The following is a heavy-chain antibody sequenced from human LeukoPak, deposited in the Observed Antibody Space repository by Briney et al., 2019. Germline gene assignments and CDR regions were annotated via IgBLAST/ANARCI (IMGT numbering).Heavy chain of an antibody. D-gene: IGHD3-10*01. Sequence: GGSLRLSCAASGFTFSNAWMSRVRQAPGKGLEWVGRIKSKTDGGTTDYAAPVKGRFTISRDDSKNTLYLQMNSLKTEDTAVYYCTTDRLTMVRDFDYWGQGTLVTVSS. CDR2: IKSKTDGGTT. V-gene: IGHV3-15*01. J-gene: IGHJ4*02. CDR1: GFTFSNAW. CDR3: TTDRLTMVRDFDY.